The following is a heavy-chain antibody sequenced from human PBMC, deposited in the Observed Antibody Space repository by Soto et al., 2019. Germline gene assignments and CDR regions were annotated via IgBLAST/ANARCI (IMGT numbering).Heavy chain of an antibody. CDR2: IYHSGST. J-gene: IGHJ5*02. CDR3: ATRLGYYDSSGYYSNWFDP. Sequence: SETLSLTCAVSGGSISSSNWWSWVRQPPGKGLEWIGEIYHSGSTNYNPSLKSRVTISVDKSKNQFSLKLSSVTAADTAVYYCATRLGYYDSSGYYSNWFDPWGQGTPVTVSS. CDR1: GGSISSSNW. V-gene: IGHV4-4*02. D-gene: IGHD3-22*01.